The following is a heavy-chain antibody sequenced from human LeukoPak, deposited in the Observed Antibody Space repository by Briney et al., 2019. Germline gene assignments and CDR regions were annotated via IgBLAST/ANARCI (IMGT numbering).Heavy chain of an antibody. V-gene: IGHV5-51*01. D-gene: IGHD2-8*01. CDR3: ATYDTIGYIDY. J-gene: IGHJ4*02. CDR2: INPGDSDT. CDR1: GYSFTSYW. Sequence: GESLKISCKGSGYSFTSYWIGWVRQMPGKGLEWMGVINPGDSDTRYSPSFQGQVTISADKSISTAYLQWSSLKASDTAIYYCATYDTIGYIDYWGQGTLVTVSS.